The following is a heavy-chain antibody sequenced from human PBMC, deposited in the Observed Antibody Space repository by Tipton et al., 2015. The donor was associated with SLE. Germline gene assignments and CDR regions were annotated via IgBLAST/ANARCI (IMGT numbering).Heavy chain of an antibody. V-gene: IGHV3-48*03. CDR3: ARDSLNRKAFNSYYGMDV. CDR1: GFTFSDYE. D-gene: IGHD2/OR15-2a*01. CDR2: ISSSGVNI. J-gene: IGHJ6*02. Sequence: SLRLSCGASGFTFSDYEINWVRQAPGKGLEWVSYISSSGVNIYYADSVKGRFTTSRDNAKNSVFLQMNSLRAEDTAVYYCARDSLNRKAFNSYYGMDVWGQGTTVTVSS.